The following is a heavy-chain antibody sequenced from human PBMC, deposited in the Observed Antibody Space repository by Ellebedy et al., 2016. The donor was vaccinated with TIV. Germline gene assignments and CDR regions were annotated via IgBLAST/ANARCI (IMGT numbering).Heavy chain of an antibody. CDR1: AGSTSSSSYY. J-gene: IGHJ4*02. Sequence: MPSETLSLTCTVSAGSTSSSSYYWGWIRQPPGKGLEWIGSIYYSGSTYYNPSLKSRVTISVDTSKNQFSLKLSSVTAADTAVYYCARDSEAAGHDYWGQGTLVTVSS. CDR2: IYYSGST. CDR3: ARDSEAAGHDY. D-gene: IGHD6-13*01. V-gene: IGHV4-39*07.